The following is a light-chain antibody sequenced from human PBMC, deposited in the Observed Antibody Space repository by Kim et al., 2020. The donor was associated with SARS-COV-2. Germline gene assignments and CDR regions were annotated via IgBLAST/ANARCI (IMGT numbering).Light chain of an antibody. CDR2: DEN. CDR1: TLRNSY. CDR3: CSRESRSKVYV. V-gene: IGLV3-19*01. J-gene: IGLJ1*01. Sequence: SSELTQDPTVSVALGQTVRITCQGDTLRNSYASWYQQAPGQAPVLVMSDENNRPSGIPDRFSGSSSGNTASLTNTGAQAEDEADYYCCSRESRSKVYVFATGTKVTVL.